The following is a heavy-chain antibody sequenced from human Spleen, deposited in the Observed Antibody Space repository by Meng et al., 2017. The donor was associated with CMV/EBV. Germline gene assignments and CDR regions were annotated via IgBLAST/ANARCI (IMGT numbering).Heavy chain of an antibody. CDR2: INHRGST. D-gene: IGHD2-2*02. CDR3: ARAVKQRYCSSTSCYRGQDH. CDR1: FSGYY. J-gene: IGHJ4*02. V-gene: IGHV4-34*01. Sequence: FSGYYWSWIRQPPGKGLEWIGEINHRGSTNYNPSLKSRVTISVDTSKNQFSLKLSSVTAADTAVYYCARAVKQRYCSSTSCYRGQDHWGQGTLVTVS.